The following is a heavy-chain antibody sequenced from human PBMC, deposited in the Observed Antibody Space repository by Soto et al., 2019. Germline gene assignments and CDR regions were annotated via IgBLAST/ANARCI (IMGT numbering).Heavy chain of an antibody. V-gene: IGHV1-18*01. CDR1: GYTFTRSG. Sequence: QVQLVQSGAEVKKPGASVKVSCKASGYTFTRSGISWVRQAPGQGLEWLGWINPDNGNTNYAQQLQGRVSLTTDTSRSPAYMGRGSLRSDETAVYSCARAQGITAVGVYSMYYYGSDVWGQGTTVTVSS. CDR2: INPDNGNT. CDR3: ARAQGITAVGVYSMYYYGSDV. J-gene: IGHJ6*02. D-gene: IGHD3-10*01.